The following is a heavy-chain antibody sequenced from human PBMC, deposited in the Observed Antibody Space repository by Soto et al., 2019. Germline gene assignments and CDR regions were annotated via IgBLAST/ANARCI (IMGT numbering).Heavy chain of an antibody. CDR1: GFTFSSYG. D-gene: IGHD3-10*01. CDR2: ISYDGSNK. Sequence: QVQLVESGGGVVQPGRSLRLSCAASGFTFSSYGMHWVRQAPGKGLEWVAVISYDGSNKYYADSVKGRFTISRDNSKNALYLQMNSLRAEDTAVYYCAKDNGDEVRGVIIPGRLRGGAFDIWGQGTMVTVSS. J-gene: IGHJ3*02. V-gene: IGHV3-30*18. CDR3: AKDNGDEVRGVIIPGRLRGGAFDI.